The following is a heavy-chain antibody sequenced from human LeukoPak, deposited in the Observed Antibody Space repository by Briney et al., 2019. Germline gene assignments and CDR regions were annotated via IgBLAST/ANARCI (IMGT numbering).Heavy chain of an antibody. D-gene: IGHD1-26*01. V-gene: IGHV4-34*01. J-gene: IGHJ4*02. Sequence: SETLSLTCAVYGGSFSDYYWSWIRQSPGKGLEWIGEINHSGSTNYNPSLKSRVTISVDTSKNQFSLKLSSVTAADTAVYYCARELLGPKYYFDYWGQGTLVTVSS. CDR1: GGSFSDYY. CDR3: ARELLGPKYYFDY. CDR2: INHSGST.